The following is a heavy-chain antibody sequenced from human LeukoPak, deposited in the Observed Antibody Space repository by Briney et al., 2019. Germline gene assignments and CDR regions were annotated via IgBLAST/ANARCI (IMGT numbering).Heavy chain of an antibody. V-gene: IGHV4-4*07. CDR3: ARDGYDILTGKDRGFDY. CDR2: IYTSGST. Sequence: PSETLSLTCTVSGGSISSYYWSWIRLPAGKGLEWIGRIYTSGSTNYNPSLKSRVTMSVDTSKNQFSLKLSSVTAADTAVYYCARDGYDILTGKDRGFDYWGQGTLVTVSS. D-gene: IGHD3-9*01. J-gene: IGHJ4*02. CDR1: GGSISSYY.